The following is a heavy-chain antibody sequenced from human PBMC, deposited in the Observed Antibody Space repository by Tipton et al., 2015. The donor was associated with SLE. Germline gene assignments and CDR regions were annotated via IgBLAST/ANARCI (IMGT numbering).Heavy chain of an antibody. CDR2: ISWNSGSR. Sequence: SLRLSCAASGFNFDDYAMHWVRQAPGKGLEWVSSISWNSGSRGYADSVKGRFTISRDNAKNSLYLQMNSLRAEDTALYYCAKEVYGGNLYYYFDLWGRGTLVTVSS. J-gene: IGHJ2*01. CDR1: GFNFDDYA. D-gene: IGHD4-23*01. CDR3: AKEVYGGNLYYYFDL. V-gene: IGHV3-9*01.